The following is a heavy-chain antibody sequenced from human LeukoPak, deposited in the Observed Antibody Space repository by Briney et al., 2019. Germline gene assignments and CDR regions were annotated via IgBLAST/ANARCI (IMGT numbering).Heavy chain of an antibody. V-gene: IGHV3-21*01. CDR1: GFTFSNSD. CDR2: ISSSSSYI. D-gene: IGHD2-15*01. J-gene: IGHJ4*02. Sequence: GGSLSLSCATSGFTFSNSDMNWVRQAPGKGLEWVSSISSSSSYIYYADSVKGRFTISRDNAKNSLYLQMDSLRAEDTAVYYCASLRVVPDYWGQGTLVTVSS. CDR3: ASLRVVPDY.